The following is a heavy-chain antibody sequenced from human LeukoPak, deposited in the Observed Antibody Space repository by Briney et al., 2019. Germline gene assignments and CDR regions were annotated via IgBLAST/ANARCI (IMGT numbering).Heavy chain of an antibody. CDR3: ARYYYDSSGYYYYYYYGMDV. J-gene: IGHJ6*02. V-gene: IGHV1-18*01. D-gene: IGHD3-22*01. CDR1: GYTFTSYG. Sequence: GASVKVSCKASGYTFTSYGISWVRQATGQGLEWMGWISAYNGNTNYAQKLQGRVTMTTDTSTSTAYMELRSLRSDDTAVYYCARYYYDSSGYYYYYYYGMDVWGQGTTVTVSS. CDR2: ISAYNGNT.